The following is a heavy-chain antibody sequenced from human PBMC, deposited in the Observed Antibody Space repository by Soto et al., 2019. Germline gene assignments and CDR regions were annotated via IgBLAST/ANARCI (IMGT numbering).Heavy chain of an antibody. Sequence: GGSLRLSCAASGFTFSRYGMHWVRQAPGKGLEWVAVIWYDGSNKYYADSVKGRFTISRDNSKNTLYLQMNSLRAEDTAVYYCARVLRDGYNWVFAYWGQGTLVTVSS. CDR1: GFTFSRYG. V-gene: IGHV3-33*01. D-gene: IGHD5-12*01. CDR3: ARVLRDGYNWVFAY. CDR2: IWYDGSNK. J-gene: IGHJ4*02.